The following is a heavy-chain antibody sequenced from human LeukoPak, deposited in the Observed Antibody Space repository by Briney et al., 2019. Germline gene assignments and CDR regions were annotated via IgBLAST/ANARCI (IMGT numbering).Heavy chain of an antibody. CDR3: ARGRSSSYGAFKHFDC. CDR1: GYTFTGHY. Sequence: ASVKVSCKASGYTFTGHYMHWVRQAPGQGLEWMGWINPNSGGTNYAQKFQGRVTMTRDTSISTAYMELSRLRSDDTAVYYCARGRSSSYGAFKHFDCWGQGTLVTVSS. J-gene: IGHJ4*02. V-gene: IGHV1-2*02. CDR2: INPNSGGT. D-gene: IGHD6-13*01.